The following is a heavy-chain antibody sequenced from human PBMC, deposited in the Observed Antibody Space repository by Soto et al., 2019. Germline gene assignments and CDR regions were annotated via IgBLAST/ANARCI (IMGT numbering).Heavy chain of an antibody. V-gene: IGHV3-23*01. CDR1: RFTVCNSA. CDR2: ISSGGTYT. CDR3: AKESSGYNYGFYNYFDF. J-gene: IGHJ4*02. D-gene: IGHD5-18*01. Sequence: GGSTRLSCAASRFTVCNSAMTWVRQDTGKGLEWVSAISSGGTYTDYADSVKGRFTLSRDNSKNMVYLQMHSLRAEDTAVYHCAKESSGYNYGFYNYFDFWGQGTLVTVSS.